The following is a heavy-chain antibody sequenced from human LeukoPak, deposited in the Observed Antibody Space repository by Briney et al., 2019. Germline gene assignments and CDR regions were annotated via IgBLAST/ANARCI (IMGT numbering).Heavy chain of an antibody. CDR2: IYSGGTT. CDR1: GFTVSSNY. CDR3: ARDGNDSNGYSGY. D-gene: IGHD3-22*01. J-gene: IGHJ4*01. V-gene: IGHV3-53*01. Sequence: GGSLRLSCAASGFTVSSNYMTWVRQAPGKGREWVSVIYSGGTTYYADSVKGRFTISRDNSKTTLYLQMNSLRAEYTTVYYCARDGNDSNGYSGYSGQRTLATVSS.